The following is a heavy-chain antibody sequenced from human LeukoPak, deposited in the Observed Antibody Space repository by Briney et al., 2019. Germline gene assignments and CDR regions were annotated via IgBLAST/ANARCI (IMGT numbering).Heavy chain of an antibody. D-gene: IGHD1-26*01. CDR2: IYYSGST. J-gene: IGHJ3*02. CDR1: GGSISSGDYY. CDR3: ARDREIVGASDAFDI. V-gene: IGHV4-61*08. Sequence: PSETLSLTCTVSGGSISSGDYYWSWIRQPPGKGLEWIGYIYYSGSTYYNPSLKSRVTISVDTSKNQFSLKLSSVTAADTAVYYCARDREIVGASDAFDIWGQGTMVTVSS.